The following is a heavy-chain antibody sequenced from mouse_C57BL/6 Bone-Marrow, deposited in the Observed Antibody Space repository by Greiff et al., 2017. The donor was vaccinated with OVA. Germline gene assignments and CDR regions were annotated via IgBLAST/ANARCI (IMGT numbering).Heavy chain of an antibody. Sequence: EVKLMESGPGLVKPSQSLSLTCSVTGYSITSGYYWNWIRQFPGNKLEWMGYISYDGSNNYNPSLKNRISITRDTSKNQFFLKLNSVTTEDTATYYCARVDYYGTLFDYWGQGTTLTVSS. CDR3: ARVDYYGTLFDY. CDR1: GYSITSGYY. CDR2: ISYDGSN. D-gene: IGHD1-1*01. J-gene: IGHJ2*01. V-gene: IGHV3-6*01.